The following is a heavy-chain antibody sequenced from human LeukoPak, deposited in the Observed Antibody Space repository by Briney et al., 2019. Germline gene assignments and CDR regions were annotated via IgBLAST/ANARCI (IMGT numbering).Heavy chain of an antibody. Sequence: GGSLRLSCAASGFSLIAYSMNWVRQSPGKGLEWVSYISSGSDTIYNADSVKGRFTISRDTGKNSLYLQMNSLRAEDTAVYCCARGLRYYDSSGYPEWGQGTLVTVSS. J-gene: IGHJ4*02. D-gene: IGHD3-22*01. CDR1: GFSLIAYS. CDR2: ISSGSDTI. CDR3: ARGLRYYDSSGYPE. V-gene: IGHV3-48*01.